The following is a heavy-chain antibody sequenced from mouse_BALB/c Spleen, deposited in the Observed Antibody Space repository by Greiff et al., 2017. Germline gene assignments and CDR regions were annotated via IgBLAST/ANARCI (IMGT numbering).Heavy chain of an antibody. CDR1: GYSFTGYY. CDR2: ISCYNGAT. Sequence: LVKTGASVKISCKASGYSFTGYYMHWVKQSHGKSLEWIGYISCYNGATSYNQKFKGKATFTVDTSSSTAYMQFNSLTSEDSAVYYCAREGAYYGNPYAMDYWGQGTSVTVSA. CDR3: AREGAYYGNPYAMDY. J-gene: IGHJ4*01. D-gene: IGHD2-10*01. V-gene: IGHV1S34*01.